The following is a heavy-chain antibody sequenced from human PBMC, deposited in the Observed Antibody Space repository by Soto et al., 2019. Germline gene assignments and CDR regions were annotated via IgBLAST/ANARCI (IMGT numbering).Heavy chain of an antibody. CDR1: GFTFSSYA. J-gene: IGHJ4*02. Sequence: QVQLVESGGGVVQPGRSLRLSCAASGFTFSSYAMHWVRQAPGKGLEWVAVISYDGSNKYYADSVKRRFTISRDNSKNTLYPQMNSLRAEDTAVYYCSRDQSSSWYRFDYWGQGTLVTVSS. D-gene: IGHD6-13*01. CDR3: SRDQSSSWYRFDY. V-gene: IGHV3-30-3*01. CDR2: ISYDGSNK.